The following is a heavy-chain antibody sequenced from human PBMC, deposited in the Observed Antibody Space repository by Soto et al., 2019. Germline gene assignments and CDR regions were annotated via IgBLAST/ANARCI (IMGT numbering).Heavy chain of an antibody. CDR1: GFTFISYA. V-gene: IGHV3-30-3*01. J-gene: IGHJ4*02. D-gene: IGHD2-15*01. CDR3: AKLVVVAATRDY. Sequence: QVQLVESGGGGVQPGGSLRLSCEASGFTFISYAMHWVRRPPGKGLEWVAVISYDGSNKYYADSVKGRFTISRDNSKNTLYLQMNSLRAEDTAVYYCAKLVVVAATRDYWGQGTLVTVSS. CDR2: ISYDGSNK.